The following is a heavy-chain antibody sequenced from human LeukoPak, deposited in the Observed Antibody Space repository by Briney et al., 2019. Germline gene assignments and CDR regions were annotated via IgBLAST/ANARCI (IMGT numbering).Heavy chain of an antibody. Sequence: GGSLRLSCAASGFTFSSYGMHWVRQAPGKGLEWVAFIRYDGSNKYYADSVKGRFTISRDNSKNTLYLQMNSLRAEDTAVYYCAKVGGYSGYAAAGNNWFDPWGQGTLVTVSS. D-gene: IGHD5-12*01. CDR3: AKVGGYSGYAAAGNNWFDP. J-gene: IGHJ5*02. V-gene: IGHV3-30*02. CDR2: IRYDGSNK. CDR1: GFTFSSYG.